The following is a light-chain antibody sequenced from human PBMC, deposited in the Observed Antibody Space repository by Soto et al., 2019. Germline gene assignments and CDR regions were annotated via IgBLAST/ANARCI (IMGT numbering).Light chain of an antibody. CDR1: QSVRSY. CDR2: DAS. CDR3: QQYNNWPPIT. J-gene: IGKJ4*01. V-gene: IGKV3-11*01. Sequence: EIVLTQSPATLSLSPGERATLSCRASQSVRSYVAWYQQKPGQAPRLLIYDASNRATGIPARFSGSGSGTDFTLTISSLQSEDFAVYYCQQYNNWPPITVGGGTKVDIK.